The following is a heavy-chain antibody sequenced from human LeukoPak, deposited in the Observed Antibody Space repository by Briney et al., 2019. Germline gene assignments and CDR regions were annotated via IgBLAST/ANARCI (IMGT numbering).Heavy chain of an antibody. Sequence: ASVKVSCKASGGTFSSYAISWVRQAPGQGLEWMGGIIPIFGTANYAQKFQGRVTITADESTSTAYMELSSLRSEDTAVYYCATPRGPTYYYDSSGPFDYWGQGTLVTVSS. D-gene: IGHD3-22*01. J-gene: IGHJ4*02. V-gene: IGHV1-69*13. CDR3: ATPRGPTYYYDSSGPFDY. CDR2: IIPIFGTA. CDR1: GGTFSSYA.